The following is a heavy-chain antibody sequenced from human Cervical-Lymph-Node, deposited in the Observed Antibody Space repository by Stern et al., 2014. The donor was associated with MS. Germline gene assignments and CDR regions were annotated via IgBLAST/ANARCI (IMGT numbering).Heavy chain of an antibody. Sequence: VQLVESGGGLVQPGGSLRLSCGASGFIFSNFAMHWIRQTPGKGLEFVSTISIDGGSTYYANSVKGRFTISRDNSKNTLYLQMGSLRTEDTAVYFCAKEDGGFSQIDFWGQGTLVTVSS. CDR3: AKEDGGFSQIDF. CDR1: GFIFSNFA. CDR2: ISIDGGST. D-gene: IGHD2-15*01. J-gene: IGHJ4*02. V-gene: IGHV3-64*01.